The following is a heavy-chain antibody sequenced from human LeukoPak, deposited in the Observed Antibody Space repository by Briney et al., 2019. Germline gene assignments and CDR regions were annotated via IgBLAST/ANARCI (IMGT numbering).Heavy chain of an antibody. CDR1: GGSISSHY. Sequence: SETLSLTCTVSGGSISSHYWSWIRQPPGKGLEWIGYIYYSGSTNYNPSLKSRVTISVDTSKNQFSLKLSSVTAADTAVYYCARDSGSSSWLRYFDYWGQGTLVTVSS. CDR2: IYYSGST. CDR3: ARDSGSSSWLRYFDY. J-gene: IGHJ4*02. D-gene: IGHD6-13*01. V-gene: IGHV4-59*11.